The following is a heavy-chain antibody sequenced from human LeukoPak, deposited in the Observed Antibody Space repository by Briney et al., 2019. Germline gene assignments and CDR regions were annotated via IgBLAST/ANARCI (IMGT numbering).Heavy chain of an antibody. J-gene: IGHJ5*01. D-gene: IGHD1-1*01. CDR2: ISGDGGTT. Sequence: GGSLRLSCAASGFTFDDYSMHWVRQAPGKGLEWVSLISGDGGTTYYADSVKGRFTISRDNSKNSLYLQMSSLRTEDTAMYYCAKHNWNYDSWGQGTLVTVSS. CDR1: GFTFDDYS. V-gene: IGHV3-43*02. CDR3: AKHNWNYDS.